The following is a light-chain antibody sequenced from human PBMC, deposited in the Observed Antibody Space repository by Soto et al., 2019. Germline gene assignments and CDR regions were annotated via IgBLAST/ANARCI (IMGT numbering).Light chain of an antibody. J-gene: IGLJ1*01. CDR2: EVS. CDR1: SSDAGGYND. Sequence: LTHPASVSGSPGQSITISCTGTSSDAGGYNDVSSYQQHPGKAPTLIIYEVSNRPSRVSNRFSGLQSGNTASLPLSGLQAEDEADYYRSSYTSSSTPVVFGSGTKVTVL. CDR3: SSYTSSSTPVV. V-gene: IGLV2-14*01.